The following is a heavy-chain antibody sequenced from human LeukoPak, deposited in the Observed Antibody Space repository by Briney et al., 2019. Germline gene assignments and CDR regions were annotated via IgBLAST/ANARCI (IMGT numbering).Heavy chain of an antibody. CDR3: ARDQGEKYQLLSG. CDR1: GGTFSSYA. CDR2: IIPIFGTA. V-gene: IGHV1-69*06. D-gene: IGHD2-2*01. J-gene: IGHJ4*02. Sequence: SVTVSCKASGGTFSSYAISWVRQAPGQGLEWMGRIIPIFGTANYAQKFQGRVTITADKSTSTAYMELSSLRSEDTAVYYCARDQGEKYQLLSGWGQGTLVTVSS.